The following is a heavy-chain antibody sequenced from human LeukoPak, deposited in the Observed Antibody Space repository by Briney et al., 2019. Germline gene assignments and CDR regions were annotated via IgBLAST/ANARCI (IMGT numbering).Heavy chain of an antibody. V-gene: IGHV4-59*08. CDR2: IYYSGST. J-gene: IGHJ4*02. Sequence: KTSETLSLTCTVSGGSISSYYWSWIRQPPGKGLEWLGYIYYSGSTNYNPSLKSRVTISVDTSKNQFSLKLSSVTAADTAVYYCARHEGPAPVTTVTPYFDYWGQGTLVTVSS. CDR3: ARHEGPAPVTTVTPYFDY. D-gene: IGHD4-17*01. CDR1: GGSISSYY.